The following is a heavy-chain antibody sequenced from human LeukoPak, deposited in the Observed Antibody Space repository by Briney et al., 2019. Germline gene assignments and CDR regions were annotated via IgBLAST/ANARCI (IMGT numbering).Heavy chain of an antibody. Sequence: PGGSLRLSCAASGFTFSSYAMSWVRQAPGKGLEWVSAISGSGGSTYYADSVKGRFTIPRDNSKNTLYLQMNSLRAEDTAVYYCAKDPGYDFWSGYYPNFDYWGQGTLVTVSS. CDR2: ISGSGGST. CDR1: GFTFSSYA. V-gene: IGHV3-23*01. CDR3: AKDPGYDFWSGYYPNFDY. J-gene: IGHJ4*02. D-gene: IGHD3-3*01.